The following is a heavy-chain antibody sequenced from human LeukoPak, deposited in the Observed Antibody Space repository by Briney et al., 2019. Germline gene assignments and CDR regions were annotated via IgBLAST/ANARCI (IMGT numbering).Heavy chain of an antibody. Sequence: LTCAVFGGSFSGYYWSWVRQAPGKGLEWVGRIKSKTDGGTTDYAAPVKGRFTISRDDSKNTLYLQMNSLRGEDTAVYYCTRNSGWYGLSWGQGTLVTVSS. V-gene: IGHV3-15*01. CDR3: TRNSGWYGLS. J-gene: IGHJ1*01. CDR2: IKSKTDGGTT. D-gene: IGHD6-19*01. CDR1: GGSFSGYY.